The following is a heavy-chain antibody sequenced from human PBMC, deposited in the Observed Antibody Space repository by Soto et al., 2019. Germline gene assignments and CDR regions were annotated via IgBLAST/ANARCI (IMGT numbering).Heavy chain of an antibody. Sequence: EVQLLESGGGLVQPGGSLRLSCAASGFTFSSYAMSWVRQAPGKGLEWVSAISGSGGSTYYADSVKGRFTISRDNSKNTLYLQMNSLRAEDTAVYYCAKGFEAMVLSYYYGTDVWGQGTTVTVSS. J-gene: IGHJ6*02. CDR3: AKGFEAMVLSYYYGTDV. CDR1: GFTFSSYA. CDR2: ISGSGGST. V-gene: IGHV3-23*01. D-gene: IGHD5-18*01.